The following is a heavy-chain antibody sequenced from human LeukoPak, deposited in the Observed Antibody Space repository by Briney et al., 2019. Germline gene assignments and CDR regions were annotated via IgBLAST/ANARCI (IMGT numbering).Heavy chain of an antibody. Sequence: ASVKVSCTASGYTFTSYAMHWVRRAPGQRLEWMGWINAGNGDTKYSQKFQGRVTMTRDTSTSTVYMELSSLRSEDTAVYYCASLLRTYSGSYYFDYWGQGTLVTVSS. CDR3: ASLLRTYSGSYYFDY. V-gene: IGHV1-3*01. CDR2: INAGNGDT. D-gene: IGHD1-26*01. CDR1: GYTFTSYA. J-gene: IGHJ4*02.